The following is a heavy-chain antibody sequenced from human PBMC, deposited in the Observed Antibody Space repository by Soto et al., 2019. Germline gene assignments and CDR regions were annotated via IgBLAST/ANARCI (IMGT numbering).Heavy chain of an antibody. CDR1: GGPISSGDYY. D-gene: IGHD3-22*01. CDR2: IYYSGST. Sequence: SETLSLTCTVSGGPISSGDYYWSWIRQPPGKGLEWIGYIYYSGSTYYNPSLKSRVTISVDTSKNQFSLKLSSVTAADTAVYYCARVKDDSSGYYPVGAFDIWGQGTMVTVSS. V-gene: IGHV4-30-4*01. CDR3: ARVKDDSSGYYPVGAFDI. J-gene: IGHJ3*02.